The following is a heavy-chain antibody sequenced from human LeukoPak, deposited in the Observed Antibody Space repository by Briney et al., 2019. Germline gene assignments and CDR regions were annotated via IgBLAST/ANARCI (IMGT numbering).Heavy chain of an antibody. Sequence: SETLSLTCTVSGGSISSYYWSWIRQPPGKGLEWIGYFYYTGSTNYNPSLKSRVTMSVDTSKNQFSLKLSSLTAADTALYYCAKKMAAPSLGRTYYFDHWGQGILVSVSS. V-gene: IGHV4-59*08. CDR3: AKKMAAPSLGRTYYFDH. CDR2: FYYTGST. D-gene: IGHD6-13*01. CDR1: GGSISSYY. J-gene: IGHJ4*02.